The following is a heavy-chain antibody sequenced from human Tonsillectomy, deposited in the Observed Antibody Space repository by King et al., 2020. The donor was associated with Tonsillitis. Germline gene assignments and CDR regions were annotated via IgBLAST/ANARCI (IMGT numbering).Heavy chain of an antibody. Sequence: VQLVESGAEVKKPGASVKVSCTASGYTFSIYYIHWVRQAPGQGLEWMGIINPSAASTSYPQKFLGRVTMTSDTSTSIVYMELSSLRSEDTAVHYCARGQFYYDRSGYHDAFDIWGPGTMVTVSS. J-gene: IGHJ3*02. CDR2: INPSAAST. D-gene: IGHD3-22*01. V-gene: IGHV1-46*01. CDR1: GYTFSIYY. CDR3: ARGQFYYDRSGYHDAFDI.